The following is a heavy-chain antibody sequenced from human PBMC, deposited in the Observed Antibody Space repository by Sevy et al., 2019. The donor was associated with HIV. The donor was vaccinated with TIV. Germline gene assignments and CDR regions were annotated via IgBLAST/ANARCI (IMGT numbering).Heavy chain of an antibody. D-gene: IGHD6-13*01. V-gene: IGHV3-33*06. Sequence: GESLKISCAASGFTFSSYGMHWVRQAPGKGLEWVAVIWYDGSNKYYADSVKGRFTISRDNSKNTLYLQMNSLRAEDTAVYYCAKGPGAAAGTGGWFDPWGQGTLVTVSS. CDR3: AKGPGAAAGTGGWFDP. CDR2: IWYDGSNK. J-gene: IGHJ5*02. CDR1: GFTFSSYG.